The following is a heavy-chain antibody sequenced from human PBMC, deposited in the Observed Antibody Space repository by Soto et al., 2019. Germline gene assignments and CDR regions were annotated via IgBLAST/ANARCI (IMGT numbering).Heavy chain of an antibody. J-gene: IGHJ5*02. Sequence: GGSLRLSCAASGFTFSSFAMSWVRQAPGKGLEWVSGISGSGGSTYHADSVKGRFTISRDNSKNTLYLQMNSLRAEDTAVYYCAKLDTGSCRSNSCRAFDTWGQGTLVTVSS. D-gene: IGHD2-2*01. CDR1: GFTFSSFA. V-gene: IGHV3-23*01. CDR2: ISGSGGST. CDR3: AKLDTGSCRSNSCRAFDT.